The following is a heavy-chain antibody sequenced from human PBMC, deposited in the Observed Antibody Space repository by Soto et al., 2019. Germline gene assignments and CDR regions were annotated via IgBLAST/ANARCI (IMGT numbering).Heavy chain of an antibody. CDR1: GFTFSSYD. J-gene: IGHJ4*02. D-gene: IGHD4-17*01. V-gene: IGHV3-30*18. Sequence: GGSLRLSCAASGFTFSSYDMHWVRQAPGKGLEWVAVISYDGSNKYYADSVKGRFTISRDNSKNTLYLQMNSLRAEDTAVYYCAKDRGWSDYGDSSGFDYWGQGTLVTVSS. CDR2: ISYDGSNK. CDR3: AKDRGWSDYGDSSGFDY.